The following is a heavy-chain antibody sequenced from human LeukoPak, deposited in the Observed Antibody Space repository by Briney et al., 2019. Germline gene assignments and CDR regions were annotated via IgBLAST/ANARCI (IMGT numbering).Heavy chain of an antibody. Sequence: ASVKVSCKASGYTFISYDINWVRQATGQGLEWMGWMNPSSGNTGYAQKFQGRVTMTRDTSTSTVYMELSSLRSEDTAVYYCANSGHDLAFDIWGQGTMVTVSS. CDR2: MNPSSGNT. D-gene: IGHD5-12*01. V-gene: IGHV1-8*01. J-gene: IGHJ3*02. CDR1: GYTFISYD. CDR3: ANSGHDLAFDI.